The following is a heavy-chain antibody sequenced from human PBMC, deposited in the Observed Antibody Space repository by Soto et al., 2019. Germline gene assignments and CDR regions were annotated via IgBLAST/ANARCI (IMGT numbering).Heavy chain of an antibody. CDR2: ISGSGGST. Sequence: GGSLRLSCAASGFTFSSYATSWVRQAPGKGLEWVSAISGSGGSTYYADSVKGRFTISRDNSKNTLYLQMNSLRAEDTAVYYCAKESEDIVVVPAATFDYWGQGTLVTVSS. CDR1: GFTFSSYA. V-gene: IGHV3-23*01. J-gene: IGHJ4*02. D-gene: IGHD2-2*01. CDR3: AKESEDIVVVPAATFDY.